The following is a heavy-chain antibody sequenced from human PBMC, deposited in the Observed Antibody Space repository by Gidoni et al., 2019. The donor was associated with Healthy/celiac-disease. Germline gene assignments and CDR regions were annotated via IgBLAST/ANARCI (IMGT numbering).Heavy chain of an antibody. CDR1: GYTFTSYV. Sequence: QVQLVQSGAEVKKPGASVQVSCKASGYTFTSYVISWVRQAPGQGLEWMGWISAYNGNTNYAQKLQGRVTMTTDTSTSTAYMELRSLRSDDTAVYYCARDSIAAAVPEYYYYGMDVWGKGTTVTVSS. J-gene: IGHJ6*04. V-gene: IGHV1-18*01. CDR3: ARDSIAAAVPEYYYYGMDV. D-gene: IGHD6-13*01. CDR2: ISAYNGNT.